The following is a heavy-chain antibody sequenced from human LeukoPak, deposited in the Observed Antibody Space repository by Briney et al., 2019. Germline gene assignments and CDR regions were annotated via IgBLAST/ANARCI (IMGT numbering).Heavy chain of an antibody. V-gene: IGHV3-15*01. D-gene: IGHD3-9*01. Sequence: PGGSLRLSCAASGFTFSNAWMSWVRQAPGKGLEWVGRIKSKTDGGTTDYAAPVKGRFTISRDDSKNTLYLQMNSLKTEDTAVYYCTTAIITGLRYFAWLANFDYWGQGTLVTVSS. CDR2: IKSKTDGGTT. CDR1: GFTFSNAW. CDR3: TTAIITGLRYFAWLANFDY. J-gene: IGHJ4*02.